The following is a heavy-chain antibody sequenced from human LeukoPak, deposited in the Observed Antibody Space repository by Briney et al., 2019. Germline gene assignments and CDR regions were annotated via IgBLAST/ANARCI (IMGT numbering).Heavy chain of an antibody. V-gene: IGHV3-7*01. D-gene: IGHD1-26*01. CDR1: GFTFSSYW. CDR2: IKQDGSEK. Sequence: PGGSLRLSCAASGFTFSSYWMSWVRQAPGKGLEWVANIKQDGSEKYYVDSVKGRFTISRDNAKNSLYLQMNSLRAEDTAVYYCARGAVGATQNYYYYYGMDVWGQGTTATVSS. CDR3: ARGAVGATQNYYYYYGMDV. J-gene: IGHJ6*02.